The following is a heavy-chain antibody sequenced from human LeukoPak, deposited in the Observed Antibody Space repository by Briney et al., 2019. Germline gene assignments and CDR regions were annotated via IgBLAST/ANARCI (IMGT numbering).Heavy chain of an antibody. Sequence: GGSLRLSCAASGFTFSNYAMSWVRQAPGKGLEWVSAISDSGGSAYSANSVKGRFTISRDNSKNTLYLQMNSLRAEDTAVYYCAIDLFGYCSGGTCHRYYFDYWGQGTLVIVSS. D-gene: IGHD2-15*01. J-gene: IGHJ4*02. V-gene: IGHV3-23*01. CDR1: GFTFSNYA. CDR2: ISDSGGSA. CDR3: AIDLFGYCSGGTCHRYYFDY.